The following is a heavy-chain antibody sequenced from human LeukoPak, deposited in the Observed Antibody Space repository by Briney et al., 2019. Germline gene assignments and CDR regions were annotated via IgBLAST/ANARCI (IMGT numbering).Heavy chain of an antibody. J-gene: IGHJ5*02. V-gene: IGHV4-59*01. D-gene: IGHD6-25*01. Sequence: SETLSLTCTVSGGSISSYYWSWIRQPPGKGLEWIGYMYYSGSTNYNPSLKSRVTISVGTSKNQFSLKLSSVTAADTAVYYCAREGQRPTWGQGTLVTVSS. CDR2: MYYSGST. CDR3: AREGQRPT. CDR1: GGSISSYY.